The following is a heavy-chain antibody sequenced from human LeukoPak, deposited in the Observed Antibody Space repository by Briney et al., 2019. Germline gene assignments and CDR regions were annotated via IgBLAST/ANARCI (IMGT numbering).Heavy chain of an antibody. J-gene: IGHJ4*02. Sequence: PGRSLRLSCAASGFTFDDYAMHWVRQAPGKGLEWVSGISWNSGSIGYADSVKGRFTISRDNAKNSLYLQMNSLRAEDTAVYYCARYYYDSSGYYYQDYWGQGTLVTVSS. CDR2: ISWNSGSI. CDR3: ARYYYDSSGYYYQDY. CDR1: GFTFDDYA. V-gene: IGHV3-9*01. D-gene: IGHD3-22*01.